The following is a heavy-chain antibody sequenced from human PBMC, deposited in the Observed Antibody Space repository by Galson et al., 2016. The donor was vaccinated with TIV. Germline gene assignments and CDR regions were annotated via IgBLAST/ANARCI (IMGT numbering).Heavy chain of an antibody. D-gene: IGHD2-21*02. Sequence: SLRLSCAASGFNVSINYMTWVRQAPGKGLDWVSIITSVGSTNYADSVNGRFTISRDKSKNTLYLQMNSLGAEDTAVYYCVREHRYCGGDCYLYYYYGMDVWGQGTTVTVSS. CDR1: GFNVSINY. V-gene: IGHV3-66*02. CDR3: VREHRYCGGDCYLYYYYGMDV. CDR2: ITSVGST. J-gene: IGHJ6*02.